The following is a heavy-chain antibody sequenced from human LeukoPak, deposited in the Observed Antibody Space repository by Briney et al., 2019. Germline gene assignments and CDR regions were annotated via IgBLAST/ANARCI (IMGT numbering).Heavy chain of an antibody. J-gene: IGHJ5*02. CDR2: INPSSGST. V-gene: IGHV1-46*01. D-gene: IGHD3-10*01. CDR1: GYTFTSYY. Sequence: ASVKVSCKASGYTFTSYYMHWVRQAPGQGLEWMGIINPSSGSTSYAQKFQGRVTMTRDMSTSTVYMELSSLRSEDTAVYYCARGAVVRGVIITSFEGRWNWFDPWGQGTLVTVSS. CDR3: ARGAVVRGVIITSFEGRWNWFDP.